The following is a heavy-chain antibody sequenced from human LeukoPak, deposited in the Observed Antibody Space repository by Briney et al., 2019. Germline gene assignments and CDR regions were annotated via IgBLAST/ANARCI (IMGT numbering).Heavy chain of an antibody. V-gene: IGHV3-73*01. CDR2: IRSKANNYAT. CDR1: GLTFSGSA. CDR3: ASRRYGSGWPDYYYDGMDV. J-gene: IGHJ6*02. D-gene: IGHD6-19*01. Sequence: GGSLRLSCAASGLTFSGSAMLWVRQASGEGLEWVGRIRSKANNYATAYAASGKGRFTIARDDSTNTAYLQMNSLKPEDTAVYYCASRRYGSGWPDYYYDGMDVWGQGTTVTVSS.